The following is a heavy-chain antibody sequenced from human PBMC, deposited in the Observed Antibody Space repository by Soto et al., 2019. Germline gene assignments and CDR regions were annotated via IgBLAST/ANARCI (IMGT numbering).Heavy chain of an antibody. J-gene: IGHJ4*02. CDR2: IFDSGTT. V-gene: IGHV4-31*03. D-gene: IGHD6-19*01. Sequence: QVQLQESGPGLVKPSQTLSLTCTVSGGSISSGGYYWSWLRQHPGKGLEWIGYIFDSGTTYYNPSLKSRVTISVDTSKSQFSLRLTSVTATDTAVYYCSSQASGWYHDYWGQGTLVTVSS. CDR3: SSQASGWYHDY. CDR1: GGSISSGGYY.